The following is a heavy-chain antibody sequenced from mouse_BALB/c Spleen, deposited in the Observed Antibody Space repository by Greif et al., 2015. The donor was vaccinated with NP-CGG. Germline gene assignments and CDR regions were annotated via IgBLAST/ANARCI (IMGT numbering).Heavy chain of an antibody. CDR3: ARRGNLWYFDV. CDR1: GFNIKDTY. CDR2: IDPAXGNT. D-gene: IGHD2-1*01. V-gene: IGHV14-3*02. J-gene: IGHJ1*01. Sequence: EVHLVESGAELVKPGASVKLSCTASGFNIKDTYMHWVKQRPEQGLEWIGRIDPAXGNTKYDPKFQGKATITADTSSNTAYLQLSSLTSEDTAVYYCARRGNLWYFDVWGAGTTVTVSS.